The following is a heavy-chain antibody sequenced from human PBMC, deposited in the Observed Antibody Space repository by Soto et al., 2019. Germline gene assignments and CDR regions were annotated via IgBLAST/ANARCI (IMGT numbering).Heavy chain of an antibody. CDR2: ISAYNGNT. V-gene: IGHV1-18*01. J-gene: IGHJ3*02. D-gene: IGHD3-9*01. Sequence: ASVKVSCKASGYTFTSYGSSWVRQAPGRGLEWMGWISAYNGNTNYAQKLQGRVTMTTDTSTSTAYMELRSLRSDDTAVYYCARLVIVYDAFDIWGQGTMVTVSS. CDR1: GYTFTSYG. CDR3: ARLVIVYDAFDI.